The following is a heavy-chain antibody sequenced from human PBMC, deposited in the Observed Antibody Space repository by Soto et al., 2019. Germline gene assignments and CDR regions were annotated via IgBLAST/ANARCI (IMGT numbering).Heavy chain of an antibody. Sequence: NPSETLSLTCTVSGGSISTYYWNWIRQPAGKRLEWLGRIYTSVYTKCNPSLKSRVTMSLDTSKRQFSLKLSSVTAADTAVYYCAREKVAGTDNWFDAWGQGIRVTVSS. CDR1: GGSISTYY. J-gene: IGHJ5*02. CDR2: IYTSVYT. V-gene: IGHV4-4*07. D-gene: IGHD6-19*01. CDR3: AREKVAGTDNWFDA.